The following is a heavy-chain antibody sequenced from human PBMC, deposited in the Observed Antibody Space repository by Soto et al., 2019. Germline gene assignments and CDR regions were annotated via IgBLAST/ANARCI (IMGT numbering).Heavy chain of an antibody. D-gene: IGHD6-13*01. CDR2: IIPIFGTA. Sequence: ASVKVSCKASGGTFSSYAISWVRQAPGQGLEWMGGIIPIFGTANYAQKFQGRVTITADESTSTAYMELSSLRSEDTAVYYCARTLPPRIAAAAPFDYWGQGTLVTVSS. CDR1: GGTFSSYA. CDR3: ARTLPPRIAAAAPFDY. V-gene: IGHV1-69*13. J-gene: IGHJ4*02.